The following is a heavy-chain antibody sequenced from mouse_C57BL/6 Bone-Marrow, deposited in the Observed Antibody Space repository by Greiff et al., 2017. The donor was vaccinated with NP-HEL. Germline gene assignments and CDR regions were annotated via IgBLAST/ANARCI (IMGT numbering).Heavy chain of an antibody. CDR3: ARGDYYGSSRYWYFDV. CDR2: IHPSDSDT. V-gene: IGHV1-74*01. D-gene: IGHD1-1*01. CDR1: GYTFTSYW. J-gene: IGHJ1*03. Sequence: QVQLKQPGAELVKPGASVKPGASGYTFTSYWMHWVKQRPGQGLEWIGRIHPSDSDTNYNQKFKGKATLTVDKSSSTAYMQLSSLTSEDSAVYYCARGDYYGSSRYWYFDVWGTGTTVTVSS.